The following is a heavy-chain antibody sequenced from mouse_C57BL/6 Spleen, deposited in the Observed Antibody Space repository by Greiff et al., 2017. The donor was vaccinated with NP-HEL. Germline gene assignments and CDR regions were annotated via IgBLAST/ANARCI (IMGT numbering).Heavy chain of an antibody. CDR2: IDPSDSYT. CDR3: ARGEITTVVEGGWFAY. CDR1: GYTFTSYW. V-gene: IGHV1-69*01. Sequence: VKLQQPGAELVMPGASVKLSCKASGYTFTSYWMHWVKQRPGQGLEWIGEIDPSDSYTNYNQKFKGKSTLTVDKSSSTAYMQLSSLTSEDSAVYYCARGEITTVVEGGWFAYWGQGTLVTVSA. D-gene: IGHD1-1*01. J-gene: IGHJ3*01.